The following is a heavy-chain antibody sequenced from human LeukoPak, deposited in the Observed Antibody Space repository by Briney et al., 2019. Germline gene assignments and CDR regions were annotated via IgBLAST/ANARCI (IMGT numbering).Heavy chain of an antibody. D-gene: IGHD6-6*01. Sequence: SETLSLTCTVSGGSISGYYWSWIRQPPGKGLEWIGHIYYTGSTSYNPSLESRVTISVDTSKNQFSLKLSHVNAADTAVYYCARYISSGLDYWGQGTLVTVSS. CDR1: GGSISGYY. CDR2: IYYTGST. V-gene: IGHV4-59*08. CDR3: ARYISSGLDY. J-gene: IGHJ4*02.